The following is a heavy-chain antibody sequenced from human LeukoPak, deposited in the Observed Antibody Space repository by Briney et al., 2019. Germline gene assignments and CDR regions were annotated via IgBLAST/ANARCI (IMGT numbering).Heavy chain of an antibody. Sequence: ASVKVSCKASGYTFTGYYMHWVRQAPGQGLEWMGWMNPNSGFTDYAQKFQGRVTMTRDTSISTAYMELSSLRSEDTAVYYCARGRYQYYDYVWGSYPQYYFDYWGQGTLVTVSS. CDR2: MNPNSGFT. V-gene: IGHV1-8*02. CDR1: GYTFTGYY. J-gene: IGHJ4*02. CDR3: ARGRYQYYDYVWGSYPQYYFDY. D-gene: IGHD3-16*02.